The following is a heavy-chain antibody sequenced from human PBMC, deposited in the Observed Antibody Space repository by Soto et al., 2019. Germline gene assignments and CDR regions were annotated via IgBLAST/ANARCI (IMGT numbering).Heavy chain of an antibody. D-gene: IGHD1-20*01. Sequence: SETLSLTCAVYRGSFSGYYWSWIRQPPGKGLEWIGEINHSGITNYNPSLKSRITISVDMSKNQFSLKLFSVTAADTAVYYCARDTNGITGTSGYYYYMDVWGKGTTVTVSS. J-gene: IGHJ6*03. CDR1: RGSFSGYY. CDR3: ARDTNGITGTSGYYYYMDV. V-gene: IGHV4-34*01. CDR2: INHSGIT.